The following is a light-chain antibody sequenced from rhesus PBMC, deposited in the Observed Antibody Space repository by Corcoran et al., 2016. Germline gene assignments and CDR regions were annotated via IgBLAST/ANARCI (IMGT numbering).Light chain of an antibody. Sequence: DIQMTQSPSSLSASVGDTVTITCRASQGISNYLVWYQQQTGKAPKPLIYYAANLESWVPSRFTGSGSGTELTLPISSLQPEDCATYYCQQHNSYPRTFGQGTKVEIK. V-gene: IGKV1S14*01. CDR2: YAA. J-gene: IGKJ1*01. CDR1: QGISNY. CDR3: QQHNSYPRT.